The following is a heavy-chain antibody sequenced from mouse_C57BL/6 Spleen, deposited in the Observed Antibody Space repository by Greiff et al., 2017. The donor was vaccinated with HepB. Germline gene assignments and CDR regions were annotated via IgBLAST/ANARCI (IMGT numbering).Heavy chain of an antibody. CDR3: ARRGEYSNSSWEDRFAY. CDR1: GYTFTSYW. D-gene: IGHD2-5*01. J-gene: IGHJ3*01. Sequence: QVQLQQPGAELVKPGASVKLSCKASGYTFTSYWMHWVKQRPGQGLEWIGMIHPNSGSTNYNEKFKSKATLTVDKSSSTAYMQLSSLTSEDSAVYYCARRGEYSNSSWEDRFAYWGQGTLVTVSA. V-gene: IGHV1-64*01. CDR2: IHPNSGST.